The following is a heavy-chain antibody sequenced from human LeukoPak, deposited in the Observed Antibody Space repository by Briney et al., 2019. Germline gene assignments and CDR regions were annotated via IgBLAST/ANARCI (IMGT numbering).Heavy chain of an antibody. Sequence: GGSLRLSCAASGFTFNLYAMSWVRQAPGKGLEWVSAISGSADSTYYADSVRGRFTISKDNSKNTLYLQMNSLRAEDTAVYYCAREKCIDYWGQGTLVTVSS. CDR1: GFTFNLYA. CDR2: ISGSADST. V-gene: IGHV3-23*01. J-gene: IGHJ4*02. CDR3: AREKCIDY.